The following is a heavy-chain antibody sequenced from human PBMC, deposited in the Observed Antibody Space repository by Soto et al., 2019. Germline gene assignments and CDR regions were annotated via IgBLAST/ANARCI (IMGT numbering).Heavy chain of an antibody. CDR1: GFTFSSYA. Sequence: EVQLVESGGGLVQPGGSLRLSCAASGFTFSSYAMHWVRQAPGKGLEYVSAISSNGGSTYYANSVKGRFTISRDNSKNTLYLQMGSLRAEDMAVYYCARVPTAGWFDPWGQGTLVTVSS. CDR3: ARVPTAGWFDP. J-gene: IGHJ5*02. D-gene: IGHD2-21*02. V-gene: IGHV3-64*01. CDR2: ISSNGGST.